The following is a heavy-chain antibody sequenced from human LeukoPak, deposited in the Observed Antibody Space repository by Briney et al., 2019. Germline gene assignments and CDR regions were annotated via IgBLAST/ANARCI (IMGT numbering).Heavy chain of an antibody. J-gene: IGHJ4*02. Sequence: SETLSLTCTVSGASISNYYWSWIRQTPEKGLEGMGHIHSSGGSSYYPSLKSRLTLSIDTSRNQLPLKLPSVTAADTAVYFCARLGSYHDFWGQGALVTVSS. D-gene: IGHD1-26*01. CDR1: GASISNYY. CDR2: IHSSGGS. V-gene: IGHV4-4*09. CDR3: ARLGSYHDF.